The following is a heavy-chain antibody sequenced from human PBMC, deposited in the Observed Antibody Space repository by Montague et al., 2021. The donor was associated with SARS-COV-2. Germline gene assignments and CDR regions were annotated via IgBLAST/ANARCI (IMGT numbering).Heavy chain of an antibody. V-gene: IGHV3-66*01. CDR3: ARARAYCGGDCYWGGAFDI. J-gene: IGHJ3*02. D-gene: IGHD2-21*02. CDR1: GFTVSSNY. CDR2: IYSGGST. Sequence: SLRLSCAASGFTVSSNYMSWVRQAPGKGLEWVSVIYSGGSTYYADSVQGRFTISRDNSKNTLYLLMNSLRAEDTAVYYCARARAYCGGDCYWGGAFDIWGQGTMVTVSS.